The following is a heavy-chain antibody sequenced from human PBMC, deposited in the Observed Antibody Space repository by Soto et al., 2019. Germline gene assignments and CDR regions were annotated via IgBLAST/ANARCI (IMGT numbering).Heavy chain of an antibody. CDR2: ISASGSST. V-gene: IGHV3-23*01. CDR1: GFTFTNYA. CDR3: AKLGIPSHGLSD. D-gene: IGHD1-20*01. Sequence: GGSLRLSCAASGFTFTNYAMNWVRQAPGKGLEWVSLISASGSSTYYADSVKGRFTISRDNSKNTLYLQTNSLRADDTALYYCAKLGIPSHGLSDWGRGTLVTVSS. J-gene: IGHJ4*02.